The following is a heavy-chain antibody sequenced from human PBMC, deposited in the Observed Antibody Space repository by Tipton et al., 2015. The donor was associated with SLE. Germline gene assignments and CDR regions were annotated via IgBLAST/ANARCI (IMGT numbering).Heavy chain of an antibody. CDR3: ARGEGATQGY. CDR2: IYYSGST. Sequence: LRLSCTVSGGSISSHYWSWIRQPPGKGLEWIGYIYYSGSTNYNPSLKSRVTISVDTSKNQFSLKLSSVTAADTAVYYCARGEGATQGYWGQGTLVTVSS. J-gene: IGHJ4*02. D-gene: IGHD1-26*01. CDR1: GGSISSHY. V-gene: IGHV4-59*11.